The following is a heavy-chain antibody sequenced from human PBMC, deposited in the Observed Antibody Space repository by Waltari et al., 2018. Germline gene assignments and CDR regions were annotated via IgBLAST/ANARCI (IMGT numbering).Heavy chain of an antibody. V-gene: IGHV3-74*01. D-gene: IGHD6-19*01. CDR3: ARDTGYSSGWYYYYGMDV. Sequence: EVQLVESGGGLVQPGGSLRLSCAASGFTFSSYWMHWVRQAPGTGLVWVSRINSDGSSTSYADSVKGRFTISRDNAKNTLYLQMNSLRAEDTAVYYCARDTGYSSGWYYYYGMDVWGQGTTVTVSS. J-gene: IGHJ6*02. CDR2: INSDGSST. CDR1: GFTFSSYW.